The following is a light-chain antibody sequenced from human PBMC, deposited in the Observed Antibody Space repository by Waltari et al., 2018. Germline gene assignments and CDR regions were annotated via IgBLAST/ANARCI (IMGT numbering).Light chain of an antibody. V-gene: IGLV1-44*01. J-gene: IGLJ3*02. Sequence: QSVLTQPPSASATPGQRVTIPRSGSDFNIGTRSVTWYQQVPGAAPKLVIFRNSQRPSGIPDRFSGFKSGTSASVVISGVQSEDAATYHCATWDDSLNGVVFGGGTTLTVL. CDR1: DFNIGTRS. CDR2: RNS. CDR3: ATWDDSLNGVV.